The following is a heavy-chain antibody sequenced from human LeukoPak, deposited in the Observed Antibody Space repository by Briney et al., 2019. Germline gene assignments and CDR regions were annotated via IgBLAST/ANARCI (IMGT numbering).Heavy chain of an antibody. CDR3: TRDLGQWLLQGIFFDY. Sequence: ASVRVSCKASGYTFTSYGISWVRQAPGQGPEWMGWISAYSTYNGNTNYAQKFQGRVTMTTDTSTSTAYMELRSLRSDDTAVYYCTRDLGQWLLQGIFFDYWGQGTLVTVSS. CDR1: GYTFTSYG. D-gene: IGHD5-12*01. CDR2: ISAYSTYNGNT. V-gene: IGHV1-18*01. J-gene: IGHJ4*02.